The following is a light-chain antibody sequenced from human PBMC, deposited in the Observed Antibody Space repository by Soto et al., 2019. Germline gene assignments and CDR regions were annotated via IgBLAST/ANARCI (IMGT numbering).Light chain of an antibody. CDR3: SSYTSSSTLLSV. V-gene: IGLV2-14*01. CDR1: SSDVGGYNY. CDR2: DVS. J-gene: IGLJ1*01. Sequence: QSALTQPASVSGSPGQSITISCTGTSSDVGGYNYVSWYQQHPGKAPKLIIYDVSNRPSGVSNRFSGSKSGNTASLTISGRQAEDEADYYCSSYTSSSTLLSVFGTGPKLTVL.